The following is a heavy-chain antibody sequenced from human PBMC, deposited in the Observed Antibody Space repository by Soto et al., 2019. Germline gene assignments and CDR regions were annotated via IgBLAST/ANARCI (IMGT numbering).Heavy chain of an antibody. J-gene: IGHJ4*02. CDR2: MHPNNGGT. CDR1: GYTFSDYY. Sequence: ASVKVSCKASGYTFSDYYLHWVRQAPGQALEWVGWMHPNNGGTNYAQKFRGRVTMTRDTPITTASMELSSLSADDTAVYYCLRGRPVPFLVEVAGPSGHDFWGQRTVVTVS. D-gene: IGHD2-15*01. V-gene: IGHV1-2*02. CDR3: LRGRPVPFLVEVAGPSGHDF.